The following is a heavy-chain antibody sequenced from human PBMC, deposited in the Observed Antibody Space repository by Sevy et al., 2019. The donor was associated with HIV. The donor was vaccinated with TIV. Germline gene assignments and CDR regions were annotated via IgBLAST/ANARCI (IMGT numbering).Heavy chain of an antibody. Sequence: GGSLRLSCAASGFTFDDYAMHWVRQAPGKGLEWVSGISWNSGSIGHADSVKGRFTISRDNAKNSLYLQMNSLRAEDTALYYCATGAYYYDSSGYYSGQVQTLDDYWGQGTLVTVSS. CDR3: ATGAYYYDSSGYYSGQVQTLDDY. CDR1: GFTFDDYA. CDR2: ISWNSGSI. J-gene: IGHJ4*02. V-gene: IGHV3-9*01. D-gene: IGHD3-22*01.